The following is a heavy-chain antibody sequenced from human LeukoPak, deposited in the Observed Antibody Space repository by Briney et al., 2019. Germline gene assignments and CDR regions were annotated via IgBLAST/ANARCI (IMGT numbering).Heavy chain of an antibody. J-gene: IGHJ5*02. CDR3: ARGHRGYSGSFT. CDR2: ISSSSSYI. CDR1: GFTFSSYS. D-gene: IGHD1-26*01. Sequence: GGSLRLSCAASGFTFSSYSMNWVRQAPGKGLEWVSSISSSSSYIYYADSVKGRFTISRDNAKNSLYLQMNSLRAEDTAVYYCARGHRGYSGSFTWGQGTLVTVSS. V-gene: IGHV3-21*01.